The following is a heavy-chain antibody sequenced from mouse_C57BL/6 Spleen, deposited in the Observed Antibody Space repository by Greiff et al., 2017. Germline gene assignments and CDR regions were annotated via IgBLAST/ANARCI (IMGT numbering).Heavy chain of an antibody. CDR3: VREEGYDGFAY. CDR1: GFSFNTYA. D-gene: IGHD2-2*01. CDR2: IRSKSNNYAT. Sequence: EAGGGLVQPKGSLKLSCAASGFSFNTYAMNWVRQAPGKGLEWVARIRSKSNNYATYYADSVKDRFTISRDDSESMLYLQMNNLKTEDTAMYYCVREEGYDGFAYWGQGTLVTVSA. V-gene: IGHV10-1*01. J-gene: IGHJ3*01.